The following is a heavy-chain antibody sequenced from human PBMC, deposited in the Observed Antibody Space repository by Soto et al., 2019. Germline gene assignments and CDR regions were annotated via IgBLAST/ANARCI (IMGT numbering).Heavy chain of an antibody. D-gene: IGHD3-3*01. Sequence: ASVKVSCKASGYTFTIYGISWVRQVPGQGLEWMGWISAYNGNTNYAQKLQGRVTMTTDTSTSTAYMELRSLRSDDTAVYYCARDRGSINYDFWSGYYRAGPDAFDIWGQGTMVTVAS. CDR2: ISAYNGNT. J-gene: IGHJ3*02. CDR3: ARDRGSINYDFWSGYYRAGPDAFDI. CDR1: GYTFTIYG. V-gene: IGHV1-18*01.